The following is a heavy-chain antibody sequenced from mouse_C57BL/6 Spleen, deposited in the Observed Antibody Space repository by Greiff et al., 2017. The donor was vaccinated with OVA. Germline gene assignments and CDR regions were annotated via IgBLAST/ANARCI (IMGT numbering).Heavy chain of an antibody. J-gene: IGHJ4*01. Sequence: VQLQQPGAELVKPGASEKMSCKASGYTFTSYWITWVKQRPGQGLEWIGDIYPGSGSTNYNEKFKSKATLTVDTSSSTAYMQLSSLTSEDSAVYYCARRDYGYYYAMDYWGQGTSVTVSS. CDR2: IYPGSGST. V-gene: IGHV1-55*01. CDR1: GYTFTSYW. D-gene: IGHD1-1*01. CDR3: ARRDYGYYYAMDY.